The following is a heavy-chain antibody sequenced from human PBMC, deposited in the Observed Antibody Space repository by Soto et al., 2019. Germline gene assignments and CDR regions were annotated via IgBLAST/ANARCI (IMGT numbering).Heavy chain of an antibody. D-gene: IGHD3-3*01. V-gene: IGHV3-23*01. J-gene: IGHJ4*02. CDR3: AKGGHYDFWSGYSPAGYFDY. Sequence: GGSLRLSCAASGFTFSSYAMSWVRQAPGKGLEWVSAISGSGGSTYYADSVKGRFTISRDNSKNTLYLQMNSLRAEETAVYYCAKGGHYDFWSGYSPAGYFDYWGQGTLVTVSS. CDR1: GFTFSSYA. CDR2: ISGSGGST.